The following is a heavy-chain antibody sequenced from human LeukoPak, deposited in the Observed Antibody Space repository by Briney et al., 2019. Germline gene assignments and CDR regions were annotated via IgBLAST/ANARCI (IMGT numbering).Heavy chain of an antibody. CDR3: ARLDIFSTGYIDW. Sequence: PSETLSLTCTVSGGSMTNYYWSWIRQPPGRGLEWIGYIQNSVTTNYNPSLKSRLTISLDTPKNQFSLKLSSVTAADTAVYYCARLDIFSTGYIDWWGQGTLVTVSS. D-gene: IGHD1-1*01. V-gene: IGHV4-59*08. CDR1: GGSMTNYY. CDR2: IQNSVTT. J-gene: IGHJ4*02.